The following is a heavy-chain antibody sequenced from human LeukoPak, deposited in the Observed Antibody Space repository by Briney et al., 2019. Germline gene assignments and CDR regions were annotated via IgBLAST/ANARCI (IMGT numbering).Heavy chain of an antibody. V-gene: IGHV1-69*06. CDR2: IIPIFTTT. Sequence: SVKVSCKASGGTFSSYEINWVRQAPGQGLEWMGRIIPIFTTTNYVQKFQGRLTINVDKSTSTAYMELSSLKSEDTAVYFCARGGVAVAGTSFDYWGQGTLVTVSS. J-gene: IGHJ4*02. CDR1: GGTFSSYE. CDR3: ARGGVAVAGTSFDY. D-gene: IGHD6-19*01.